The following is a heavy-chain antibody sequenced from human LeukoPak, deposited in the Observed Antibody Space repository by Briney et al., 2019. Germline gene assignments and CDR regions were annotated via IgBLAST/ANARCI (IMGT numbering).Heavy chain of an antibody. CDR3: ARDRGGPRQRLDY. V-gene: IGHV4-31*03. CDR2: IYYSGST. J-gene: IGHJ4*02. Sequence: PSETLSLTCTVSGGSTSSGGYYWSWIRQHPGKGLEWIGYIYYSGSTYYNPSLKSRVTISVDTSKNQFSLKLSSVTAADTAVYYCARDRGGPRQRLDYWGQGTLVTVSS. D-gene: IGHD3-10*01. CDR1: GGSTSSGGYY.